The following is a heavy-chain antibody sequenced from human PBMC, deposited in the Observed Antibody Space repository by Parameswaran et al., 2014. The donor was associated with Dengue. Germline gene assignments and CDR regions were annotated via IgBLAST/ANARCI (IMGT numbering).Heavy chain of an antibody. Sequence: VRQMPGKGLEWMGWISAYNGNTNYAQKLQGRVTMTTDTSTSTAYMELRSLRSDDTAVYYCARVKAEAGRIDYWGQGTLVTVSS. V-gene: IGHV1-18*01. CDR3: ARVKAEAGRIDY. CDR2: ISAYNGNT. J-gene: IGHJ4*02. D-gene: IGHD6-19*01.